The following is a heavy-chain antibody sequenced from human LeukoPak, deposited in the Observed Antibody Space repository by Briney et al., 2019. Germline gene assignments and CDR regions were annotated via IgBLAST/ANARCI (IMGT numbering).Heavy chain of an antibody. V-gene: IGHV3-53*01. Sequence: PGGSLRLSCAASGFTVSSNYMSWVRQAPGKGLEWVSVIYSGGSTYYADSVKGRFTISRDNSKNTLYLQMNSLRAEDTAVYYCARGRGVVTAMIDYWGQGTLVTVSS. J-gene: IGHJ4*02. CDR1: GFTVSSNY. CDR2: IYSGGST. CDR3: ARGRGVVTAMIDY. D-gene: IGHD2-21*02.